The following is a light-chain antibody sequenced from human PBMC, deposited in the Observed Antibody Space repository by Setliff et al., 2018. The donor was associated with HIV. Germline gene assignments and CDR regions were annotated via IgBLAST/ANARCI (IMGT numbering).Light chain of an antibody. CDR2: GNS. J-gene: IGLJ1*01. CDR1: SSNIGAGYD. CDR3: QSYDSSLSGSYV. V-gene: IGLV1-40*01. Sequence: QSVLTQPPSVSGAPGQRVTISCTGSSSNIGAGYDVHWYRQLPGTAPKILIYGNSNRPSGVPDRFSGSKSGTSASLAITGLQAEDEADYYCQSYDSSLSGSYVFGTGTKVTVL.